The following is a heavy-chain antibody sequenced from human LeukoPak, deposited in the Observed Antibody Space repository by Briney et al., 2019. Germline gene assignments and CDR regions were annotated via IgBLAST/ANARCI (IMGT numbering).Heavy chain of an antibody. Sequence: PGGALRPSCAASGFTFSAYSMNWVRQAPGKGLEWVSTISSNSNYIYYADSVKGRFAISRDNARDSVSLQMDSLRAEDTAVYFCTRDLSARFPGGFDYWGQGILVTVSS. CDR3: TRDLSARFPGGFDY. V-gene: IGHV3-21*06. J-gene: IGHJ4*02. CDR1: GFTFSAYS. D-gene: IGHD3-10*01. CDR2: ISSNSNYI.